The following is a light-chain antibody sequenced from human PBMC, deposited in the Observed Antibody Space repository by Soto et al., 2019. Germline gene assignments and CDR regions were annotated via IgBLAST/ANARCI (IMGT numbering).Light chain of an antibody. CDR3: QQRNSWPIT. CDR2: DTS. CDR1: QSVGIF. Sequence: EIVLTQSPATLSLSPGERASLSCRASQSVGIFLAWFQQKPGQAPRLLIFDTSNRATGIPARFSGSGSGTDFTLTISSLEPEDFAVYYCQQRNSWPITFGQGTRLEIK. J-gene: IGKJ5*01. V-gene: IGKV3-11*01.